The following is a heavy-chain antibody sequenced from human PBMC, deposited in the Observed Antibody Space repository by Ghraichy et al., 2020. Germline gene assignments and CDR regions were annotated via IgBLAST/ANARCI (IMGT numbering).Heavy chain of an antibody. CDR2: INHSGST. D-gene: IGHD4-17*01. Sequence: SETLSLTCAVYGGSFSGYYWSWIRQPPGKGLEWIGEINHSGSTNYNPSLKSRVTISVDTSKNQFSRKLSSVTAAATAVYYCARGGKGGDPLAYFDYWGQGTLVTVSS. CDR1: GGSFSGYY. J-gene: IGHJ4*02. V-gene: IGHV4-34*01. CDR3: ARGGKGGDPLAYFDY.